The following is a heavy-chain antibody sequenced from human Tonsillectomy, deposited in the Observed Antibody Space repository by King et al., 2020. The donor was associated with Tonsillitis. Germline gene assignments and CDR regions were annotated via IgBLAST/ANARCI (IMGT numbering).Heavy chain of an antibody. CDR3: ARGLPDTILGVVIPRGDAFDI. CDR2: INHNSGSK. Sequence: QLVQSGAEVKKPWASVKVSCKASGYTFTGYYMHWVRQAPGQGLEWMGWINHNSGSKNYAQQFQGWVTMTRDTSIRTAYMELSRLRSDDTAVYYCARGLPDTILGVVIPRGDAFDIWGQGTMVTVSS. D-gene: IGHD3-3*01. CDR1: GYTFTGYY. V-gene: IGHV1-2*04. J-gene: IGHJ3*02.